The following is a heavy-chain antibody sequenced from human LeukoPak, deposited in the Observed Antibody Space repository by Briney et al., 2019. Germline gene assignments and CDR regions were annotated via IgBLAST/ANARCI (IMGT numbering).Heavy chain of an antibody. CDR3: ARDFRGSSWPLSDY. D-gene: IGHD6-13*01. CDR2: ISNSGSTT. CDR1: GFTFSSYE. J-gene: IGHJ4*02. Sequence: GGSPRLSCAASGFTFSSYEMNWVRQAPGQGLEWVSYISNSGSTTYYADSVKGRFTISRDNAKNSLYLQMKSLRAEDTAVYFCARDFRGSSWPLSDYWGQGTLVTVSS. V-gene: IGHV3-48*03.